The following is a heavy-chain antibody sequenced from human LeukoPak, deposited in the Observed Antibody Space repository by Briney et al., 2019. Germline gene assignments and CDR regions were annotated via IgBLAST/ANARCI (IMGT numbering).Heavy chain of an antibody. CDR3: ARDHSGSYNIAEYFQH. V-gene: IGHV4-39*02. D-gene: IGHD1-26*01. J-gene: IGHJ1*01. Sequence: SETLSLTCTVSGGSISSSGYYWGWIRQPPGKGLEWVGSVYYTGSTFYNPSLKSRVTTSVDTSKNHFSLNLSSVTAADTAVYYCARDHSGSYNIAEYFQHWGQGTLVTVSS. CDR1: GGSISSSGYY. CDR2: VYYTGST.